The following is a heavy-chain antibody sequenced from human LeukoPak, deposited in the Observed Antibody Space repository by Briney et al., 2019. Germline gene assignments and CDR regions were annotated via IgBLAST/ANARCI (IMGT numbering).Heavy chain of an antibody. D-gene: IGHD3-10*01. CDR3: ARTSRHYYGSGKNLTPWPAGLDV. CDR2: SGSA. V-gene: IGHV4-59*01. CDR1: GGSFSDYY. J-gene: IGHJ6*02. Sequence: SETLSLTCTVSGGSFSDYYWTWIRQPPGKGLEWIGYSGSAKYNPSLKSRVTISTDTSKRHFSLTLINVTAADTAVYYCARTSRHYYGSGKNLTPWPAGLDVWGPGTTVTVS.